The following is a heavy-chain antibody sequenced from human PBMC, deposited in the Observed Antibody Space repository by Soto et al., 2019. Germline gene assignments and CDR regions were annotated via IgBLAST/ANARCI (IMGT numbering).Heavy chain of an antibody. CDR3: TTGRITIFGVVTHDAFDI. J-gene: IGHJ3*02. Sequence: GGSLRLSCAASGFTISNAWMNWVRQAPGKGLEWVGRIKSKTDGGTTDYAAPVKGRFTISRDDSKNTLYLQMNSLKTEDTAVYYCTTGRITIFGVVTHDAFDIWGQGTMVTVSS. D-gene: IGHD3-3*01. V-gene: IGHV3-15*07. CDR2: IKSKTDGGTT. CDR1: GFTISNAW.